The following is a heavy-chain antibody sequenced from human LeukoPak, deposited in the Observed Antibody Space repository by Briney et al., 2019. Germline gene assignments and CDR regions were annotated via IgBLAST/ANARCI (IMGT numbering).Heavy chain of an antibody. CDR1: GFTFSNAW. CDR2: IKSKTDGGTT. V-gene: IGHV3-15*01. CDR3: TTGITMVRGVIHLIDY. D-gene: IGHD3-10*01. Sequence: GGSLRLCCAASGFTFSNAWMSWVRQAPGKGLEWVGRIKSKTDGGTTDYAAPVKGRFTISRDDSKNTLYLQMNSLKTEDTALYYCTTGITMVRGVIHLIDYWGQGTLVTVSS. J-gene: IGHJ4*02.